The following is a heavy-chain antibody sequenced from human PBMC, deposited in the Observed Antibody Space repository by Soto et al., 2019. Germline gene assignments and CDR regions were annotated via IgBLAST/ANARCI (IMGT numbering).Heavy chain of an antibody. CDR1: GGSISSGGYY. Sequence: QVQLQESGPGLVKPSQTLSLTCTVSGGSISSGGYYWSWIRQHPGKGLEWIGYIYYSGSTYYNPSLKSRVTISVDTSKHQFSLKLSSVTAADTAVYYCAREYCSGGSCYTGNWFDPWGQGTLVTVSS. V-gene: IGHV4-31*03. D-gene: IGHD2-15*01. CDR3: AREYCSGGSCYTGNWFDP. J-gene: IGHJ5*02. CDR2: IYYSGST.